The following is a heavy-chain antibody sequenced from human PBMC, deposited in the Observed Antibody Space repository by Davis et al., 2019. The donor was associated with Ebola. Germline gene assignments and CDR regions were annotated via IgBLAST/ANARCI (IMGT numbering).Heavy chain of an antibody. CDR3: AVGIPFDY. CDR1: GGSISSYY. CDR2: IYYSGST. Sequence: PGGSLRLSCTVSGGSISSYYWSWIRQPPGKGLEWIGYIYYSGSTNYNPSLKSRVTISVDTSKNQFSLKLSSVTAADTAVYYCAVGIPFDYWGQGTLVTVSS. V-gene: IGHV4-59*01. J-gene: IGHJ4*02. D-gene: IGHD7-27*01.